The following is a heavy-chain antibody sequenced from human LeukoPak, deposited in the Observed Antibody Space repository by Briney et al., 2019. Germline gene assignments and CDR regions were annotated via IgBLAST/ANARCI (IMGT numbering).Heavy chain of an antibody. Sequence: GGSLRLSCAASGFTFSSYAMSWVRQAPGKGLEWVSSISGSGGNTYYADSVKGRFTISRDNSKNTLYMQMNSLRAEDTAVYYCTKLVTHFDYWGQGTLVTVSS. D-gene: IGHD4-23*01. CDR3: TKLVTHFDY. CDR1: GFTFSSYA. V-gene: IGHV3-23*01. CDR2: ISGSGGNT. J-gene: IGHJ4*02.